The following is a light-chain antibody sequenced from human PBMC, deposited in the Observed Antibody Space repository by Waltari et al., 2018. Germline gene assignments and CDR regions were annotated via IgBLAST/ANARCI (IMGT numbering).Light chain of an antibody. CDR2: TTS. CDR1: QAITNS. V-gene: IGKV1-NL1*01. CDR3: QQYYTTPRT. Sequence: DIQMTQSPSSLSASVGARVTITCRASQAITNSLAWYQQKPGKAPNLLVYTTSRLPSGVPSRFSGSGSGTDYTLTISSLQPEDFATYYCQQYYTTPRTFGQGTKVEI. J-gene: IGKJ1*01.